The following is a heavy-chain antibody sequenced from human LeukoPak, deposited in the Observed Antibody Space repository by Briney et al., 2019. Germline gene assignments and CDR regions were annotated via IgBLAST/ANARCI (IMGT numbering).Heavy chain of an antibody. CDR3: ARQESLWAARAAFDI. V-gene: IGHV5-51*01. J-gene: IGHJ3*02. CDR1: GYSFTSYW. D-gene: IGHD6-6*01. CDR2: IYPGDYDT. Sequence: GESLKITCKGSGYSFTSYWIGWLRQLPGKGLEWMGTIYPGDYDTRYSTSFQGQVTISADKSISTAYLQWRSLKASDTAMYYCARQESLWAARAAFDIWGQGTMVTVSS.